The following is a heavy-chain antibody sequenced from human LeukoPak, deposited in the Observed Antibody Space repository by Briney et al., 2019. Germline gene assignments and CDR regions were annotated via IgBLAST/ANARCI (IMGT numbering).Heavy chain of an antibody. D-gene: IGHD2-15*01. J-gene: IGHJ6*02. V-gene: IGHV4-39*07. CDR3: AREPVVVVAATYYYGMDV. CDR2: IYYSGST. CDR1: GGSISSSSYY. Sequence: SETLSLTCTVSGGSISSSSYYWGWIRQPPGKGLEWIGSIYYSGSTYYNPSLKSRVTISVDTSKNQFSLKLSSVTAADTAVYYCAREPVVVVAATYYYGMDVWGQGTTVTVSS.